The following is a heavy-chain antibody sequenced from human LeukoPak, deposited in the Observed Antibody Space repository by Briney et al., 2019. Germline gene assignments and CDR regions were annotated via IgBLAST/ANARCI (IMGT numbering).Heavy chain of an antibody. D-gene: IGHD1-26*01. Sequence: GGSLRLSCAASGFTFSAYWMSWVRQAPGEGLEWVANIKSDGSEKKYVDSVEGRFTIPRDNAQKSLYLQMSSLRAEDTAVYYCVRDQADRRRVVGLRFSDGLDLWGQGTIVTVSS. CDR1: GFTFSAYW. J-gene: IGHJ3*01. CDR2: IKSDGSEK. V-gene: IGHV3-7*01. CDR3: VRDQADRRRVVGLRFSDGLDL.